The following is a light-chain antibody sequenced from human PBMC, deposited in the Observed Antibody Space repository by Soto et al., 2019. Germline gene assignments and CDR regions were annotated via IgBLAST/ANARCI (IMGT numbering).Light chain of an antibody. J-gene: IGLJ1*01. CDR1: SSNIGSGFD. CDR3: CSYVGSTTPFV. CDR2: GNN. V-gene: IGLV1-40*01. Sequence: QSALTQPPSVSGAPGQRVTISCTGSSSNIGSGFDVHWYRQFPGTAPKLLIYGNNNRPSGVPDRFSGSKSGTSASLAITGLQAEDEADYYCCSYVGSTTPFVFGSGTKVTVL.